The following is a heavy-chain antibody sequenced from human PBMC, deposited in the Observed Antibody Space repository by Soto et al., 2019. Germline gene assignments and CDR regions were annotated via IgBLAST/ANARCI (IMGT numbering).Heavy chain of an antibody. J-gene: IGHJ3*01. D-gene: IGHD2-15*01. V-gene: IGHV1-69*12. CDR2: ILPIFGTA. CDR3: ARGPEFGGNSDDCDV. Sequence: QVQLVQSGAEVKKPGSSVKVYCKASGGSFRRETINWVRQSPGQGPEWLGGILPIFGTADYAQKFQGRVTITADVSTTTTYMELSSLRFEDTAVYYCARGPEFGGNSDDCDVVGQGTMVIVSS. CDR1: GGSFRRET.